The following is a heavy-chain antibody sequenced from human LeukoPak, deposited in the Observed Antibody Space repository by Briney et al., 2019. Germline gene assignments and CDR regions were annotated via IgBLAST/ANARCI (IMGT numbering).Heavy chain of an antibody. D-gene: IGHD3-9*01. V-gene: IGHV1-24*01. CDR1: GYTLTELS. J-gene: IGHJ4*02. CDR2: FDPEDGGT. Sequence: ASVKVSCKVSGYTLTELSMHWVRQAPGKGLEWMGGFDPEDGGTIYAQKFQGRVTMTEDTSTDTAYMELSSLRSEDTAVYYCATVQLPSYYDILTGRYYFDYWGQGTLVTVSS. CDR3: ATVQLPSYYDILTGRYYFDY.